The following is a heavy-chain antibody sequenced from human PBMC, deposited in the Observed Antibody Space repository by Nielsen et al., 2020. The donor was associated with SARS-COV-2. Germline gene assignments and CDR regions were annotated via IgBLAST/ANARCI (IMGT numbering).Heavy chain of an antibody. J-gene: IGHJ6*02. V-gene: IGHV3-11*01. CDR1: GFTFSDYY. CDR3: ARLPVVVVAASAHEYYYYGMDV. D-gene: IGHD2-15*01. CDR2: ISSSGSTI. Sequence: GGSLRLSCAASGFTFSDYYMSWIRQAPGKGLAWVSYISSSGSTIYYADSVKGRFTISRDNAKNSLYLQMNSLRAEDTAVYYCARLPVVVVAASAHEYYYYGMDVWGQGTTVTVSS.